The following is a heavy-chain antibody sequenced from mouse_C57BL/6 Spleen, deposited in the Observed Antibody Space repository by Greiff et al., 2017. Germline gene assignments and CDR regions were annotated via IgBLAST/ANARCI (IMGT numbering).Heavy chain of an antibody. CDR3: ARGGFGTVVDYYAMDY. CDR1: GYTFTTYP. V-gene: IGHV1-47*01. D-gene: IGHD1-1*01. CDR2: FHPYNDDT. J-gene: IGHJ4*01. Sequence: QVQLQQSGAELVKPGASVKMSCKASGYTFTTYPIEWMKQNHGKSLEWIGNFHPYNDDTKYNEKFKGKDTLTEEKSSSTVYLELSRLTSDDSAVYYCARGGFGTVVDYYAMDYWGQGTSVTVSS.